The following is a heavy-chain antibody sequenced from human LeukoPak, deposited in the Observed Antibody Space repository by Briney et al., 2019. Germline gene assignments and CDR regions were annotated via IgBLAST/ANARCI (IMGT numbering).Heavy chain of an antibody. Sequence: SETLYLTCAVYGGSFSTNSWSWIRQPPGKGLEWIGEINQSGAINYNASLKSRITISVDTSKNQFSLKVKSVTAADAGVYYCAREAFTLVGVVITNLATWFDPWGQGTLVTVSS. CDR2: INQSGAI. J-gene: IGHJ5*02. D-gene: IGHD3-3*01. V-gene: IGHV4-34*01. CDR3: AREAFTLVGVVITNLATWFDP. CDR1: GGSFSTNS.